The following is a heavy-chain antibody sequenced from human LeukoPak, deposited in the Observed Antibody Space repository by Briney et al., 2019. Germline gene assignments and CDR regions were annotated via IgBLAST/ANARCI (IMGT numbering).Heavy chain of an antibody. CDR2: IIPIFGTA. Sequence: SVKVSCKASGGTFSSYAISWVRQAPGQGLEWMGGIIPIFGTANYAQKFQGRVTITTDESTSTAYMELSSLRSEDTAVYYCARWRRDGYNIDYYFDYWGQGALVTVSS. V-gene: IGHV1-69*05. CDR3: ARWRRDGYNIDYYFDY. CDR1: GGTFSSYA. D-gene: IGHD5-24*01. J-gene: IGHJ4*02.